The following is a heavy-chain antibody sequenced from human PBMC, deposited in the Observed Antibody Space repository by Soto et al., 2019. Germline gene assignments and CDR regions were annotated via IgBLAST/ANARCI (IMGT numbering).Heavy chain of an antibody. J-gene: IGHJ6*02. Sequence: QVQLVASGGGVVQPGTSLRLSCEASGFTFSDHAMHWVRQAPGKGLEWVAVVWFDGGNKFYTDSVKGRFTISRDNSKNTLFLQMNSLRVVDTAVYYCARAPARDYTLYHYYTMDVWGQGTPVTVSS. CDR2: VWFDGGNK. CDR3: ARAPARDYTLYHYYTMDV. V-gene: IGHV3-33*01. CDR1: GFTFSDHA. D-gene: IGHD4-17*01.